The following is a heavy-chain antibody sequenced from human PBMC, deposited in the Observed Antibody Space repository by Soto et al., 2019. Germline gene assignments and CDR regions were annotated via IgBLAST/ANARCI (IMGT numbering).Heavy chain of an antibody. CDR3: TRDVAIFGVVPRAFDI. CDR2: IRSKAYGGTT. J-gene: IGHJ3*02. CDR1: GFPFGDYA. V-gene: IGHV3-49*03. D-gene: IGHD3-3*01. Sequence: GGSLRLSCTASGFPFGDYAMSWFRPAPGKGLEWVGFIRSKAYGGTTEYAASVKGRFTISRDDSKSIAYLQMNSLKTEDTAVYYCTRDVAIFGVVPRAFDIWGQGTVVTVSS.